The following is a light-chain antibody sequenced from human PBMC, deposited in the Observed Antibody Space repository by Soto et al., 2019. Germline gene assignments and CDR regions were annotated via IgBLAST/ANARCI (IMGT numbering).Light chain of an antibody. CDR1: QSINSW. V-gene: IGKV1-5*01. J-gene: IGKJ1*01. CDR2: DAS. CDR3: QQYHNYPWT. Sequence: DIQMTQFPSTLSASRGDRVTITCRASQSINSWLAWYQLKPGKAPKLLIDDASSLQSGVPSRFSGSESGTEFTLTISGLQPDDFATYYCQQYHNYPWTFGQGTKVDIK.